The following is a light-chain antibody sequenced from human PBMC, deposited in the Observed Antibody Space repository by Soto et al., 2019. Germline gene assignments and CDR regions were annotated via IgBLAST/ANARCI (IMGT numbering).Light chain of an antibody. CDR1: SSNIGEGYD. V-gene: IGLV1-40*01. J-gene: IGLJ2*01. CDR3: QTYDTSLNVVL. CDR2: GNS. Sequence: QSVLTQPPSVSGAPGQRVTISCTGSSSNIGEGYDVHWYQQHPGAAPKLLIYGNSNRPAGVPYRFSGSTSGTSASLAITGVQEDDEADYYCQTYDTSLNVVLFGGGTKLTVL.